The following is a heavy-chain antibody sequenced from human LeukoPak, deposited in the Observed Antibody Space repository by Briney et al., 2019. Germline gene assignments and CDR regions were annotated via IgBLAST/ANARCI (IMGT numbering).Heavy chain of an antibody. J-gene: IGHJ4*02. V-gene: IGHV3-15*01. CDR2: MKSKTDGGTT. CDR1: GFTLSNAW. D-gene: IGHD6-19*01. CDR3: TTGGGWY. Sequence: GGSLRLSCAASGFTLSNAWMSWVRQAPGPGLGWVGRMKSKTDGGTTDYAAPVKGRFPISRDDSKNTLYLQMNSLKTEDTAVYYCTTGGGWYGGQGTLVTVSS.